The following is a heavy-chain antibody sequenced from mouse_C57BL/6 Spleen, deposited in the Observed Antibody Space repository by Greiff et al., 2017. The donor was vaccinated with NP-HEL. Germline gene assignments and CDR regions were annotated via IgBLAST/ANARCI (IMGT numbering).Heavy chain of an antibody. Sequence: QVQLQQPGAELVKPGASVKLSCKASGYTFTSYWMHWVKQRPGQGLEWIGMIHPNSGSTNYNEKFESKATLTVDKSSSTAYMQLSSLTSEDSAVYYCAIYYDYDGYAMDYWGQGTSVTVSS. CDR2: IHPNSGST. D-gene: IGHD2-4*01. J-gene: IGHJ4*01. CDR3: AIYYDYDGYAMDY. CDR1: GYTFTSYW. V-gene: IGHV1-64*01.